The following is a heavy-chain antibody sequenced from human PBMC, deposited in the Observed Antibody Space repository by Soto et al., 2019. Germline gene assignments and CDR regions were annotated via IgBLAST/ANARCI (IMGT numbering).Heavy chain of an antibody. D-gene: IGHD2-2*01. J-gene: IGHJ4*02. CDR3: AKASWRSRTSCNSFVLDS. CDR2: TSYDGINK. V-gene: IGHV3-30*18. CDR1: GFTFGTSG. Sequence: QVQLVESGGGVVQPGRSLRLSCAASGFTFGTSGMHWARQAPGKGLEWVAVTSYDGINKYYSDSVKGRFTISRDTSTNTLYLQMNVLRAEDTAVYYCAKASWRSRTSCNSFVLDSWGQGPLVPVSS.